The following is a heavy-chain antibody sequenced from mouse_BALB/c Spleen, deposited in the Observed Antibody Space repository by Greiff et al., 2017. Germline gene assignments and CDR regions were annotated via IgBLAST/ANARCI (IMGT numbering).Heavy chain of an antibody. CDR3: AREGNWDY. J-gene: IGHJ2*01. CDR1: GYAFSSYW. V-gene: IGHV1-80*01. Sequence: QVQLKESGAELVRPGSSVKISCKASGYAFSSYWMNWVKQRPGQGLEWIGQIYPGDGDTNYNGKFKGKATLTADKSSSTAYMQLSSLTSEDSAVYFCAREGNWDYWGQGTTLTVSS. D-gene: IGHD4-1*01. CDR2: IYPGDGDT.